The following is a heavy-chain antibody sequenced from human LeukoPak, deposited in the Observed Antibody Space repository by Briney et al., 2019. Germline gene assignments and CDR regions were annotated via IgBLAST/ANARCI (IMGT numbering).Heavy chain of an antibody. Sequence: ASVKVSCKASGYTFTSYGISWVRQAPGQGLEWMGWISAYNGNTNYAQKLQGRITMTTDTSTNTAYMELRSLRSDDTAVYYCSRSGPGSCSGGSCYSNYWGQGTLVTVSS. D-gene: IGHD2-15*01. CDR1: GYTFTSYG. V-gene: IGHV1-18*01. CDR3: SRSGPGSCSGGSCYSNY. CDR2: ISAYNGNT. J-gene: IGHJ4*02.